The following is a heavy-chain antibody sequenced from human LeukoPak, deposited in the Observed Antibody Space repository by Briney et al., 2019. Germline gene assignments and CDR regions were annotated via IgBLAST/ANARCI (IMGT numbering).Heavy chain of an antibody. V-gene: IGHV3-48*03. CDR1: GFTLSTYE. CDR2: ISSSGSTI. J-gene: IGHJ4*02. D-gene: IGHD2-2*01. Sequence: GGSLRLSCEASGFTLSTYEMNWVRQAPGKGLEWVSHISSSGSTIYYAGSVKGRFTISRDNAKNSLYLQMNSLRAEDTAVYYCARRYCSSTSCLFDYWGQGTLVTVSS. CDR3: ARRYCSSTSCLFDY.